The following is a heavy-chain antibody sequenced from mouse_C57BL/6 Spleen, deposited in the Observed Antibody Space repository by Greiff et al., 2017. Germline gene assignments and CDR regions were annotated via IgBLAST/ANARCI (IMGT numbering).Heavy chain of an antibody. Sequence: VQLQESGAELVRPGTSVKVSCKASGYAFTNYLIEWVKQRPGQGLEWIGVINPGSGGTNYNEKFKGKATLTADKSSSTAYMQLSSLTSEDSAVYFCARSPYYGSSPYWYFDVWGTGTTVTVSS. J-gene: IGHJ1*03. V-gene: IGHV1-54*01. CDR2: INPGSGGT. CDR3: ARSPYYGSSPYWYFDV. CDR1: GYAFTNYL. D-gene: IGHD1-1*01.